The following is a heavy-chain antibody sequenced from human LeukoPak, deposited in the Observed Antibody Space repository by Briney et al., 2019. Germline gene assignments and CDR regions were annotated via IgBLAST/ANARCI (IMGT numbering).Heavy chain of an antibody. CDR3: ARDLDIVVVPAAPTNIDY. J-gene: IGHJ4*02. CDR2: IYSGGRT. Sequence: GGSLSLSCAASGFTVSNNFMTWVRQAPGKGLEWVSVIYSGGRTFYADSVKGRFTISRDNSKNTLYLQMNSLRAEDTAVYYCARDLDIVVVPAAPTNIDYWGQGTLVTVSS. CDR1: GFTVSNNF. V-gene: IGHV3-53*05. D-gene: IGHD2-2*03.